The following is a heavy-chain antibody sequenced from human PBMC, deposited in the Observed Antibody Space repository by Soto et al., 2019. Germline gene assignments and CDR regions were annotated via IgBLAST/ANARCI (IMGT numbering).Heavy chain of an antibody. CDR3: AKDLLGPGRAYGMDV. J-gene: IGHJ6*02. CDR1: GVTFSSYG. Sequence: QVPLVESGGGVVQPGRSLRLSCAASGVTFSSYGMHRVRQAPGKGLEWVAVISYDGSNKYYADSVKGRFTISRDNSKNTLYLQMNSLRAEDTAVYYCAKDLLGPGRAYGMDVWGQGTTVTVSS. V-gene: IGHV3-30*18. D-gene: IGHD7-27*01. CDR2: ISYDGSNK.